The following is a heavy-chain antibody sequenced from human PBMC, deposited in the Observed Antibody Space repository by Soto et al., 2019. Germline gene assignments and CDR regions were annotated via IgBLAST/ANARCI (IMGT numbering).Heavy chain of an antibody. D-gene: IGHD1-7*01. CDR2: ISDDGSNK. J-gene: IGHJ4*02. Sequence: QVQLVESGGDVVQPGRSLRLSCAASGFAFSSYGLHWVRQAPGKGLEWVAGISDDGSNKYYADSVKGRFTISRDNSKNTLYLQMNSLRAEDTAVYYCAKVHWNFLVYYFDYWGQGTLVTVSS. V-gene: IGHV3-30*18. CDR3: AKVHWNFLVYYFDY. CDR1: GFAFSSYG.